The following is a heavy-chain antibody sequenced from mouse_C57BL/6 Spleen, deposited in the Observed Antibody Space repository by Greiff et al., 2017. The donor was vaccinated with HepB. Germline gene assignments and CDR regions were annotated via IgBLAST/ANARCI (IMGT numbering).Heavy chain of an antibody. V-gene: IGHV3-6*01. J-gene: IGHJ4*01. CDR3: ARFYYDAMDY. CDR1: GYSITSGYY. CDR2: ISYDGSN. D-gene: IGHD2-1*01. Sequence: EVKVEESGPGLVKPSQSLSLTCSVTGYSITSGYYWNWIRQFPGKKLEWMGYISYDGSNNYNPSLKNRISITRDTSKNQFFLKLNSVTTEDTATYYCARFYYDAMDYWGQGTSVTVSS.